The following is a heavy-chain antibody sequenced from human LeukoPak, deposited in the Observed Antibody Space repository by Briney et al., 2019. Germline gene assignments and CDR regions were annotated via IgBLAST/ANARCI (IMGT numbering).Heavy chain of an antibody. J-gene: IGHJ5*02. CDR1: GGTFNSYA. V-gene: IGHV1-69*06. CDR3: ARGVPKWELRAVRFDP. CDR2: IVPQFGTP. Sequence: SVKVSCKPTGGTFNSYAITWVRQAPGQGLEYMGLIVPQFGTPNYARNFQGRVSITADKSTNTAYMELSSLRSEDTAVYYCARGVPKWELRAVRFDPWGQGTLVTVSS. D-gene: IGHD1-26*01.